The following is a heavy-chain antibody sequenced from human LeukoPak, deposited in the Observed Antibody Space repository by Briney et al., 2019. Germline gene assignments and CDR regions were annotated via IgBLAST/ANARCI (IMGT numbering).Heavy chain of an antibody. J-gene: IGHJ4*02. CDR1: GFTFSSYW. CDR2: ISWNSGSI. V-gene: IGHV3-20*04. CDR3: ATHCSSTSCADY. Sequence: GGSLRLSCAASGFTFSSYWMSWVRQAPGKGLEWVSGISWNSGSIGYADSVKGRFTISRDNAKNSLYLQMNSLRAEDTALYYCATHCSSTSCADYWGQGTLVTVSS. D-gene: IGHD2-2*01.